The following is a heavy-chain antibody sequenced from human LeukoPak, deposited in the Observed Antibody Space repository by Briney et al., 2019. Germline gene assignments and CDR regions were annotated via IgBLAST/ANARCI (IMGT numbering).Heavy chain of an antibody. D-gene: IGHD3-22*01. V-gene: IGHV4-59*01. CDR3: ASTDYYDSSGYQFDY. CDR2: IYYSGST. J-gene: IGHJ4*02. Sequence: SETLSPTCAVSGGSISSYYWSWIRQPPGKGLEWIGYIYYSGSTNYNPSLKSRVTISVDTSKNQFSLKLSSVTAADTAVYYCASTDYYDSSGYQFDYWGQGTLVTVSS. CDR1: GGSISSYY.